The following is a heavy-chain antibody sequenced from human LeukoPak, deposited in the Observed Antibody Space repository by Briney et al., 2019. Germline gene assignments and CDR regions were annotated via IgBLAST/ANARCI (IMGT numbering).Heavy chain of an antibody. D-gene: IGHD5-18*01. V-gene: IGHV3-23*01. CDR1: GFTFSSCA. Sequence: GSLRLSCAASGFTFSSCAMSWVRQAPGKGLEWVSSISDSGGDTYYADSVKGRFTISRDNSKNTLYLQMNSLRAEDTAVYYCAKGNSGYSYGYLDYWGQGTLVTVSS. J-gene: IGHJ4*02. CDR2: ISDSGGDT. CDR3: AKGNSGYSYGYLDY.